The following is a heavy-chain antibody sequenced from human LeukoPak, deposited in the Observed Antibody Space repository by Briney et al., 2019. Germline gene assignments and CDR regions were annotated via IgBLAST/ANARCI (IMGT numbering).Heavy chain of an antibody. Sequence: PSETLSLTCAIYGESFNTFYWGWVRQPPGKGLEWIGEVDHRGKTSSNPSLKSRVIMSVDTSKTQFSLNLKSVTAADTAVYYCARIQQLVRGQPPAKDCWGQGTLVTVSS. J-gene: IGHJ4*02. CDR2: VDHRGKT. CDR1: GESFNTFY. D-gene: IGHD3-10*01. V-gene: IGHV4-34*01. CDR3: ARIQQLVRGQPPAKDC.